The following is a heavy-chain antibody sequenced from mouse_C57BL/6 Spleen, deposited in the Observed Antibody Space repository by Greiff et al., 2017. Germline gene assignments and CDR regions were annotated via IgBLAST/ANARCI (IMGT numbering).Heavy chain of an antibody. J-gene: IGHJ1*03. CDR2: IHPNSGST. CDR3: ARWGNYYGSSYGYFDV. D-gene: IGHD1-1*01. V-gene: IGHV1-64*01. CDR1: GYTFTSYW. Sequence: QVQLQQPGAELVKPGASVKLSCKASGYTFTSYWMHWVKQRPGQGLEWIGMIHPNSGSTNYNEKFKSKATLTVDKSSSTAYMKLSSLTSEDSAVYYCARWGNYYGSSYGYFDVWGTGTTVTVSS.